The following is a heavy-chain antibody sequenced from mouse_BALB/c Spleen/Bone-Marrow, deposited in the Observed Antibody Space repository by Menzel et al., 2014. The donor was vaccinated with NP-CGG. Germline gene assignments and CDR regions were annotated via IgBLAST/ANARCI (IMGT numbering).Heavy chain of an antibody. CDR3: AREGAY. J-gene: IGHJ3*01. V-gene: IGHV5-9-4*01. CDR1: GFTFSSYA. Sequence: EVQGVESGGGLVKPGGSLKLSCAASGFTFSSYAMSWVRQSPEKRLEWVAEISSGGSYTYYPDTMTGRFTISRDNAKNTLYLEMSSLRSEDTAMYYCAREGAYWGQGTLVTVSA. CDR2: ISSGGSYT.